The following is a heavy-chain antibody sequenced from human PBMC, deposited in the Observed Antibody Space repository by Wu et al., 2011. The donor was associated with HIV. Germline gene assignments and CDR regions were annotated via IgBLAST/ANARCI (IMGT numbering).Heavy chain of an antibody. J-gene: IGHJ6*03. Sequence: QVQLVQSGAEVKKPGSSVKVSCKASGGTFSGHSLSWVRQAPGQGLEWMGRMVPMFGRQDHAQKFRGRVKITVDKSQTTAYMELSSLRSDDTAVYYCARSGVSAEYYFYYMNDWGKGTTVTVPS. V-gene: IGHV1-69*04. CDR3: ARSGVSAEYYFYYMND. CDR2: MVPMFGRQ. CDR1: GGTFSGHS. D-gene: IGHD2-2*01.